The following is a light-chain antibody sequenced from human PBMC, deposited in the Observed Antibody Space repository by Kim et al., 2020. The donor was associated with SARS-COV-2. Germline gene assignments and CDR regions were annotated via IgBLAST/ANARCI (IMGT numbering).Light chain of an antibody. CDR2: DVN. J-gene: IGLJ1*01. Sequence: GQAITTSRAGTRCDIGAYYFVSWYQQHPGKAPKLMIYDVNKRPSRVPDRFSGSKSGNTASLTISGLQSEDEGDYYCISYAGGNTGVFGTGTKVTVL. V-gene: IGLV2-11*03. CDR3: ISYAGGNTGV. CDR1: RCDIGAYYF.